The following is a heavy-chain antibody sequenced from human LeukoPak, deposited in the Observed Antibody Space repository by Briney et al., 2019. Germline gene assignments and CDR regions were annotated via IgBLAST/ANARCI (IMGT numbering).Heavy chain of an antibody. CDR3: AKDQGLTAPPPYGLDV. D-gene: IGHD5-18*01. J-gene: IGHJ6*02. CDR1: GGTFSSSA. Sequence: SVKVSCKTSGGTFSSSAITWVRRAPGQGLEWMGRIIPVLNITTYAQKFQGRVTITADTSTSTVYVELSSLRSEETAVYYCAKDQGLTAPPPYGLDVWGQGTTVIVTS. V-gene: IGHV1-69*04. CDR2: IIPVLNIT.